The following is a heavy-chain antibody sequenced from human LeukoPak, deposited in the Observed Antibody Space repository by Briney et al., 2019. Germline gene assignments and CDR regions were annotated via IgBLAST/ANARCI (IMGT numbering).Heavy chain of an antibody. J-gene: IGHJ6*03. Sequence: SETLSLTCTLSGGSISLGSFYWTWIRQPAGKGLEWIGFVYTRGTTNYNPSLKSRVTMSLDTSKNQFSLKLSSVTAADTAVYYCARGLKQWLVKDYYYYMDVWGKGTTVTVSS. V-gene: IGHV4-61*10. D-gene: IGHD6-19*01. CDR1: GGSISLGSFY. CDR2: VYTRGTT. CDR3: ARGLKQWLVKDYYYYMDV.